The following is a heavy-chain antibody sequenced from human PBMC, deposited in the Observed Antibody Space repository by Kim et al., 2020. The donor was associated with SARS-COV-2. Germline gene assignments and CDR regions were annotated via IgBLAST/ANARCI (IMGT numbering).Heavy chain of an antibody. CDR2: IYYRGST. CDR1: GGSISSSTYY. D-gene: IGHD4-17*01. J-gene: IGHJ4*02. V-gene: IGHV4-39*07. Sequence: SETLSLTCTVSGGSISSSTYYWGWIRQPPGKGLEWIGSIYYRGSTYYNPSLKSRVTISVDTSENQFSLKLTSLTAADTAVYFCARVNYDDYLYSFDYWGQGSLVTVSS. CDR3: ARVNYDDYLYSFDY.